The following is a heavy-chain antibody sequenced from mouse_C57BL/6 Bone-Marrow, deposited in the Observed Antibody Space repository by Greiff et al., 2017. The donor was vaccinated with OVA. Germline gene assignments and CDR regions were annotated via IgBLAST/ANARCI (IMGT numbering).Heavy chain of an antibody. D-gene: IGHD1-1*01. J-gene: IGHJ3*01. CDR2: IHPNSGST. CDR3: ARGGFYYYGSSPFAY. CDR1: GYTFTSYW. V-gene: IGHV1-64*01. Sequence: VQLQQPGAELVKPGASVKLSCKASGYTFTSYWMHWVKQRPGQGLEWIGMIHPNSGSTNYNEKFKSKATLTVDKSSSTAYMQLSSLTSEDSAVYYCARGGFYYYGSSPFAYWGQGTLATVSA.